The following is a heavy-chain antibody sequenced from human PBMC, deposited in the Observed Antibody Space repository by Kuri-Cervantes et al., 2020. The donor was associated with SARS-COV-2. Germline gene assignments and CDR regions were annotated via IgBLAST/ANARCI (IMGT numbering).Heavy chain of an antibody. Sequence: GSLRLSCAVYGGSFSGYYWRWIRQPPGKGLEWIGEINHSGSTNYNPSLKSRVTISVDTSKNQFSLKLSSVTAADTAVYYCARHRPTSGYFQHWGQGTLVTVSS. CDR1: GGSFSGYY. D-gene: IGHD2-2*01. CDR3: ARHRPTSGYFQH. V-gene: IGHV4-34*01. CDR2: INHSGST. J-gene: IGHJ1*01.